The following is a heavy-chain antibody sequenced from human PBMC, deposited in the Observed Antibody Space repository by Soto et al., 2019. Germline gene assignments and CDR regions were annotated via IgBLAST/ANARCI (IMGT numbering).Heavy chain of an antibody. V-gene: IGHV3-30-3*01. CDR3: AREYCSGSSCYYLDY. D-gene: IGHD2-15*01. CDR2: ISYDGSNK. Sequence: QVQLVESGGGVVQPGRSLRLSCAASGFTFRSYAMHWVRQAPGKGLEWVAVISYDGSNKYYADSVKGRFTISRDNSKNALYLQMNGLRTEDTAVYYCAREYCSGSSCYYLDYWGQGTPVTVSS. CDR1: GFTFRSYA. J-gene: IGHJ4*02.